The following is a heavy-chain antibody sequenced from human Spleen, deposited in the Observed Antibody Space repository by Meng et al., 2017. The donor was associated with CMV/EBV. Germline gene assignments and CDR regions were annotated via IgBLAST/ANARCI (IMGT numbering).Heavy chain of an antibody. J-gene: IGHJ5*02. CDR2: SKSEGIST. CDR1: SSYC. CDR3: ERVYGSSTSCYPPWFDP. V-gene: IGHV3-74*01. Sequence: SSYCGHSVRQAAVKWVGWVSRSKSEGISTSYADCVKRRFTISRDNGKNMLYVKSNSMIAEQTAVYYGERVYGSSTSCYPPWFDPWGQGTLVTVSS. D-gene: IGHD2-2*01.